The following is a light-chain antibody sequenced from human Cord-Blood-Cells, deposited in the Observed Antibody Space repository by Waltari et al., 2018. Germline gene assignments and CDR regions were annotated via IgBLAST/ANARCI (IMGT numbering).Light chain of an antibody. Sequence: DIQMTQSPSSLSQSVGDRVTITCRASQSISSYLNWYQQKPGKAPKLLIYAASSLQSGVPSRFSGSGSGTDFTLTSSSLQPENFATYYWQQSYSTPYSFGQGAKLEIK. CDR1: QSISSY. CDR2: AAS. V-gene: IGKV1-39*01. CDR3: QQSYSTPYS. J-gene: IGKJ2*03.